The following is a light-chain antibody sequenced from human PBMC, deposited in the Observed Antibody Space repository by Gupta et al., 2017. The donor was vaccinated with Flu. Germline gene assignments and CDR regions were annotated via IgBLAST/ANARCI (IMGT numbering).Light chain of an antibody. V-gene: IGLV6-57*03. CDR1: SGSFGSNF. CDR2: EDN. J-gene: IGLJ3*02. Sequence: NFMLTQPHSVSESPGKTVTISFTRSSGSFGSNFVQWYQQRPGSAPTTVIYEDNQRPSGVPDRFSGSIDRSSNSASLTISGLRTEDEAEYFCQSYDSNNHWVFGGGTKLTVL. CDR3: QSYDSNNHWV.